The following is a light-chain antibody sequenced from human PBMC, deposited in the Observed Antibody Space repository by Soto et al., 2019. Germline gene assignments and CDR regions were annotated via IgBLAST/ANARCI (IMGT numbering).Light chain of an antibody. CDR2: YDS. CDR3: QVWEATGDQVV. V-gene: IGLV3-21*01. Sequence: SYELTQPPSVSVAPGETARISCGGNNVGSRSVHWYQQKPGQAPFLVIYYDSDRPSGIPERFSGSNSGNTATLIISRVEAGYEADSSCQVWEATGDQVVFGGGTTVTVL. J-gene: IGLJ2*01. CDR1: NVGSRS.